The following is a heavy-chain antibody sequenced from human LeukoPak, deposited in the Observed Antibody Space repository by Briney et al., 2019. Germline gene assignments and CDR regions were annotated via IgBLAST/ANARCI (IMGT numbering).Heavy chain of an antibody. CDR2: ISSSGSTI. D-gene: IGHD6-19*01. CDR1: GFTFSDYY. J-gene: IGHJ4*02. CDR3: ARHPDLNSIAVAPLH. V-gene: IGHV3-11*01. Sequence: PGGSLRLSCAASGFTFSDYYMSWIRQAPGKGLEWVSYISSSGSTIYYADSVKGRFTISRDNAKNSLYLQMNSLRAEDTAVYYCARHPDLNSIAVAPLHWGQGTLVTVSS.